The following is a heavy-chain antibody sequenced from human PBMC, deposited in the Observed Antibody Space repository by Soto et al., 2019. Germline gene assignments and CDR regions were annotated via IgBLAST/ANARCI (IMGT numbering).Heavy chain of an antibody. J-gene: IGHJ6*02. CDR1: GFTFSSYG. V-gene: IGHV3-30*18. CDR2: ISYDGRNK. CDR3: LKEGSSGWAYFYDMDV. D-gene: IGHD6-19*01. Sequence: QVQLVESGGGVVQPGRSLRLSCAASGFTFSSYGMHWVRQAPGKGLEWVAVISYDGRNKYYADAVKGRFTISRDNSKKTLYLPMSSLIADDTDVYYCLKEGSSGWAYFYDMDVWGQGTTVTVSS.